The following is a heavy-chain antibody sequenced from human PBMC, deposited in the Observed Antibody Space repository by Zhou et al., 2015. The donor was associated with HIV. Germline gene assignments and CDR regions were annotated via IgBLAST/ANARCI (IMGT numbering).Heavy chain of an antibody. CDR1: GGTFSNYA. V-gene: IGHV1-69*01. CDR2: IIPFYNKV. D-gene: IGHD5-12*01. Sequence: LVQSGTEVRKPGSSVKVSCKANGGTFSNYAISWVRQAPGQGLEWLGGIIPFYNKVDHAQKFQGRVTITADESMSTAYMELSSLRSVDTAVYYCARVLSGYDFLGGMDVWGQGTTVTV. CDR3: ARVLSGYDFLGGMDV. J-gene: IGHJ6*02.